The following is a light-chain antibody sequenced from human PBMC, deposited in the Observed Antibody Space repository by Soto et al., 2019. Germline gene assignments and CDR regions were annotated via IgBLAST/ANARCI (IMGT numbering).Light chain of an antibody. Sequence: QSGLTQPASVSGSPGQSITISCTGSSADIGGYHYVSWYRQHPGRVPQLIIYEIHNRPSGVSHSFSGSKSGNTASLTISGLLAEDEADYYCTSYTRSGTLVFGGGTKVTVL. CDR2: EIH. J-gene: IGLJ2*01. CDR1: SADIGGYHY. CDR3: TSYTRSGTLV. V-gene: IGLV2-14*01.